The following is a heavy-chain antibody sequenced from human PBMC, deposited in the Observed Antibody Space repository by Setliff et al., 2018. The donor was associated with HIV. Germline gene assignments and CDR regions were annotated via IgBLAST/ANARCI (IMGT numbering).Heavy chain of an antibody. CDR2: IDSSGTT. J-gene: IGHJ5*02. V-gene: IGHV4-4*07. CDR3: ARDRHSSGLGSYGP. Sequence: SETLSLTCTISGGSFGVYRWSWVRQSAGRGLEWIGRIDSSGTTDYKPPLKGRVAISVDTSRNQFSLRVTSVTAADTAVYFCARDRHSSGLGSYGPWGPGILVTVSS. D-gene: IGHD3-10*01. CDR1: GGSFGVYR.